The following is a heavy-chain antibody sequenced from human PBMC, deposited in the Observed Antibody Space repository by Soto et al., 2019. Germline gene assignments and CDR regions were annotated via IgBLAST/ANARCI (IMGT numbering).Heavy chain of an antibody. J-gene: IGHJ4*02. Sequence: EVQLLESGGGLVQPGGSLRISCIGSGCTFSSNAMSWVRQAPGKGLEWVSAISGSGGTTYYADSVKGRFAVSRDNSNNTMELQMNSLRAEDTAVYYCAKQRAGFGSGSDTYYFDYWGQGTLVTVSS. D-gene: IGHD3-10*01. V-gene: IGHV3-23*01. CDR2: ISGSGGTT. CDR1: GCTFSSNA. CDR3: AKQRAGFGSGSDTYYFDY.